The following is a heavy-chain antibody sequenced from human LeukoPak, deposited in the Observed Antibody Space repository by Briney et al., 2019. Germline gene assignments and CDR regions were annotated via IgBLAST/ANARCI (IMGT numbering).Heavy chain of an antibody. V-gene: IGHV4-59*01. Sequence: SETLSLTCTVSGGSISSYYRSWIRQPPGKGLEWIGYIYYSGSTNYNPSLKSRVTISVDTSKNQFSLKLSSVTAADTAVYYCARVLEGTLDYWGQGTLVTVSS. CDR1: GGSISSYY. CDR2: IYYSGST. CDR3: ARVLEGTLDY. J-gene: IGHJ4*02. D-gene: IGHD1-1*01.